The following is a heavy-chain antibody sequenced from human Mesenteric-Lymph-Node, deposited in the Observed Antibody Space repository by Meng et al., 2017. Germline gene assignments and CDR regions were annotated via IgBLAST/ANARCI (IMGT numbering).Heavy chain of an antibody. D-gene: IGHD6-13*01. J-gene: IGHJ3*02. CDR1: GGSISSSSYY. CDR2: IYYSGST. CDR3: ARDFGILREQQLVRRAFDI. V-gene: IGHV4-39*07. Sequence: SETLSLTCPVSGGSISSSSYYWGWIRQPPGKGLEWIGSIYYSGSTYYNPSLKSRVTISVDTSKNQFSLKLSSVTAADTAVYYCARDFGILREQQLVRRAFDIWGQGTMVTVSS.